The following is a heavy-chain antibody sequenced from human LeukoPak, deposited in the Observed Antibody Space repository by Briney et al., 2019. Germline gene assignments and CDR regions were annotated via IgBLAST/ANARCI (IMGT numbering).Heavy chain of an antibody. D-gene: IGHD1-26*01. Sequence: GGSLRLSCAASGFTFSSYWMSWVRQAPGKGLEWVANIKQDGSEKYYVDSVKGRFTISRDNAKNSLYLQMNSLRAEDTAVYYCARGGVGAAYYFDYWGQGTLVTVSS. V-gene: IGHV3-7*01. CDR3: ARGGVGAAYYFDY. CDR2: IKQDGSEK. CDR1: GFTFSSYW. J-gene: IGHJ4*02.